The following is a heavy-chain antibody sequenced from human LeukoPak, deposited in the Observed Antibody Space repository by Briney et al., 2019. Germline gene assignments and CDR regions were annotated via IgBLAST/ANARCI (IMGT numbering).Heavy chain of an antibody. J-gene: IGHJ6*03. CDR1: GYTFTSYG. D-gene: IGHD3-3*01. CDR3: ARDLDWSGLSYYYYMDV. CDR2: ISAYNDNT. Sequence: ASVKVSCKTSGYTFTSYGISWVRQAPGQGLEWMGWISAYNDNTNYAQKLQGRVTMTTDTSTSTAYMELRSLRSDDTAVYCCARDLDWSGLSYYYYMDVWGKGTTVTVSS. V-gene: IGHV1-18*01.